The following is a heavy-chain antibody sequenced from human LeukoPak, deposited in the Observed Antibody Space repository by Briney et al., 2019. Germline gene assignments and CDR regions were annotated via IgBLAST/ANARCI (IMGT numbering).Heavy chain of an antibody. CDR1: GGSISGYY. V-gene: IGHV4-59*12. CDR2: VYYTGST. D-gene: IGHD3-10*01. Sequence: SETLSLTCTVSGGSISGYYWSWLRQPPGKRLEWIGYVYYTGSTNYNPSLKSRVTISVDKSKNQFSLKLSSVTAADTAVYYCASSMGVRGVIASLDYWGQGTLVTVSS. J-gene: IGHJ4*02. CDR3: ASSMGVRGVIASLDY.